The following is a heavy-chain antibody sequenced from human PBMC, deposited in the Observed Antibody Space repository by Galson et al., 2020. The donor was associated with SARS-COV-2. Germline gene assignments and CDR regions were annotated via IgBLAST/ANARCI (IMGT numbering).Heavy chain of an antibody. D-gene: IGHD6-6*01. J-gene: IGHJ3*02. V-gene: IGHV3-33*01. CDR1: GFTFSSYG. CDR2: IWYDGSNK. Sequence: GESLKISCAASGFTFSSYGMHWVRQAPGKGLEWVAVIWYDGSNKYYADSVKGRFTISRDNSKNTLYLQMNSLRAEDTAVYYCASSSTPRDAFDIWGQGTMVTVSS. CDR3: ASSSTPRDAFDI.